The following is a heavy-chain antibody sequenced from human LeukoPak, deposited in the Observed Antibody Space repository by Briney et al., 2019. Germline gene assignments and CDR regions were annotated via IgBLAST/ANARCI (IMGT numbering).Heavy chain of an antibody. CDR2: ISGSGGST. V-gene: IGHV3-23*01. CDR3: AKDKTYGDSSFDY. Sequence: PGGSLRLSCAASGFTFSSYAMSWVRQAPGKGLEWVSAISGSGGSTYYADSVKGRFTISRGNSKNTLYLQMNSLRAEDTAVYYCAKDKTYGDSSFDYWGQGTLVTVSS. J-gene: IGHJ4*02. D-gene: IGHD4-17*01. CDR1: GFTFSSYA.